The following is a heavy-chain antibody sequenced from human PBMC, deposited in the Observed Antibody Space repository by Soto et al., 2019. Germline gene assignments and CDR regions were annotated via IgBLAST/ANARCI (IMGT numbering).Heavy chain of an antibody. D-gene: IGHD6-19*01. CDR1: GDSVSSNTAA. CDR3: ARGVAGSGFDL. Sequence: TLSLTCAISGDSVSSNTAAWNWIRSSPSRGLEWLGRTYYRSNWRHDYAVSVRSRITVNPDTSKNHFPLQLNSVTPDDAAVYYCARGVAGSGFDLWGQGTLVTVSS. J-gene: IGHJ4*02. CDR2: TYYRSNWRH. V-gene: IGHV6-1*01.